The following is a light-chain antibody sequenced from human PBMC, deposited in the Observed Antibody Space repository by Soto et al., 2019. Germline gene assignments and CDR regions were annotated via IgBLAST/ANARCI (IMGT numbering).Light chain of an antibody. CDR1: QSINSNY. Sequence: EIVLTQSPGTLSLSPGERATLSCRASQSINSNYLAWYQQKPGQGPMPLMYGTSSRATGIPDRFSGSGSGTDFTLTISRLEPEDFAVYYCQQYDSSPRTFGQGTKVEIK. V-gene: IGKV3-20*01. CDR2: GTS. J-gene: IGKJ1*01. CDR3: QQYDSSPRT.